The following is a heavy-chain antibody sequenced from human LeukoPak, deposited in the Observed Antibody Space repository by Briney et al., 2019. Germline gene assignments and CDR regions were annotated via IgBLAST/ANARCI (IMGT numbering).Heavy chain of an antibody. D-gene: IGHD3-22*01. J-gene: IGHJ5*02. CDR1: GGSISGFH. CDR3: ARGYYYDSSGPNWFDP. Sequence: SETLSLTCTVSGGSISGFHWSWIRQPPGKGLEWIGWIHYSGSTTCNPSLKSRVAISVDTSRNQFSLKLSSVTAADTAIYYCARGYYYDSSGPNWFDPWGQGTLVTVSS. V-gene: IGHV4-59*12. CDR2: IHYSGST.